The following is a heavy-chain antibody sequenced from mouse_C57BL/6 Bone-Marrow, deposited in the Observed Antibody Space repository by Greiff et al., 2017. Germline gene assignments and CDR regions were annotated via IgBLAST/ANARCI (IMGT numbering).Heavy chain of an antibody. V-gene: IGHV1-76*01. Sequence: VQLQQSGAELVRPGASVKLSCKASGYTFTDYYINWVKQRPGQGLEWIARIYPGSGNTYYNEKFKGKATLTAEKSSSTAYMQLSSLASEDSAVYFCAREGYGTDYFDYWGQGTTLTVSS. J-gene: IGHJ2*01. D-gene: IGHD1-1*01. CDR3: AREGYGTDYFDY. CDR2: IYPGSGNT. CDR1: GYTFTDYY.